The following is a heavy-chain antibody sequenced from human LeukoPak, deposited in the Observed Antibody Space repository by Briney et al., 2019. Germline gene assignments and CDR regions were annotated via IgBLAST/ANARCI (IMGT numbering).Heavy chain of an antibody. CDR3: ARQVGDWFDP. CDR1: GYNFGIYW. V-gene: IGHV5-51*01. J-gene: IGHJ5*02. D-gene: IGHD3-16*01. Sequence: EESLKISCEGSGYNFGIYWIAWVRQMPGKGLEWMGIIYPGDSDTRYSPSFQGQVTISADKSISTAYLQWTSLKASDTAMYYCARQVGDWFDPWGQGTLVTVSS. CDR2: IYPGDSDT.